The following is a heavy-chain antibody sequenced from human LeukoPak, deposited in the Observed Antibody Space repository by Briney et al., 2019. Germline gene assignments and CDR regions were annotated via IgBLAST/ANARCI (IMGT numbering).Heavy chain of an antibody. J-gene: IGHJ4*02. CDR3: ARGGESLGSYFDY. V-gene: IGHV4-59*01. CDR1: GGSISSYY. CDR2: IYYSGST. D-gene: IGHD3-16*01. Sequence: SETLPLTCTVSGGSISSYYWSWIRQPPGKGLEWIGYIYYSGSTNYNPSLKSRVTISVDTSKNQFSLKLSSVTAADTAVYYCARGGESLGSYFDYWGQGTLVTVSS.